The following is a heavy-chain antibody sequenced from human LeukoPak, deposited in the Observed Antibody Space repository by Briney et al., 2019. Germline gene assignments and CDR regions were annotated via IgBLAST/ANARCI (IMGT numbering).Heavy chain of an antibody. CDR1: GYTFTGYY. CDR2: INPNSGGT. J-gene: IGHJ4*02. D-gene: IGHD2-2*01. V-gene: IGHV1-2*02. CDR3: ASGRTDIVVVPATLRNYYFDY. Sequence: EASVKVSCTASGYTFTGYYMHWVRQAPGQGLEWMGWINPNSGGTNYAQKFQGRVTMTRDTSISTAYMELSRLRSDDTAVYYCASGRTDIVVVPATLRNYYFDYWGQGTLVTVSS.